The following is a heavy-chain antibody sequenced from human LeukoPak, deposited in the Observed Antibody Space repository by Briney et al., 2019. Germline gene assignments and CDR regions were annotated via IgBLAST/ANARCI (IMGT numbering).Heavy chain of an antibody. J-gene: IGHJ4*02. Sequence: SETLSLTCAVYNGSFSGYSCSWIRQSPGKGLEWIVEINHSGGTNYNPSLKSRLTISVDTSKNQFSLKLSSVTAADTAVYYCARGGLRIAAAVWGQGTLVTVSS. CDR2: INHSGGT. CDR3: ARGGLRIAAAV. V-gene: IGHV4-34*01. CDR1: NGSFSGYS. D-gene: IGHD6-13*01.